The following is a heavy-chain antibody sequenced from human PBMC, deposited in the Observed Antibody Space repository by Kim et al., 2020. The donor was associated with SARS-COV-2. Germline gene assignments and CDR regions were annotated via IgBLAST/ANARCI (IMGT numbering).Heavy chain of an antibody. V-gene: IGHV3-23*01. J-gene: IGHJ3*01. CDR3: AKRGPYGNGAFDF. CDR1: GFRVNNFA. Sequence: GGSLRLSCAASGFRVNNFAINWVRQAPGKGLEWVSAISGSGDSIYYADSVKGRFTSSRDKSKNMAYLQMNSLTVEDTALYYCAKRGPYGNGAFDFWGLGT. CDR2: ISGSGDSI. D-gene: IGHD4-4*01.